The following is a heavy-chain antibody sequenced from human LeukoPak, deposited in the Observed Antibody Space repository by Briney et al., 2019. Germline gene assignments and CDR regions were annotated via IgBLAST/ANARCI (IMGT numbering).Heavy chain of an antibody. Sequence: KSSETLSLTCSVSGGSMSPYYWNWIRQPPGKGLEWVGYIHYGGSSNYNPSLKSRVTISLDTSRNQVSLKLSSVTAADTAVYYCARANLPNGSGSYYTQHPNWFDPWGQGTLVTVSS. CDR2: IHYGGSS. V-gene: IGHV4-59*01. J-gene: IGHJ5*02. CDR1: GGSMSPYY. D-gene: IGHD3-10*01. CDR3: ARANLPNGSGSYYTQHPNWFDP.